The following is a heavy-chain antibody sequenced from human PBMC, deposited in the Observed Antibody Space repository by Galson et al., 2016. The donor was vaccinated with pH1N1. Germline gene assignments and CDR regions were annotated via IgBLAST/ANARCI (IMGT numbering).Heavy chain of an antibody. CDR1: GFTFSSYS. CDR3: ARGGRLPTRPLEGDDS. J-gene: IGHJ4*02. D-gene: IGHD3-3*01. Sequence: SLRLSCAASGFTFSSYSMNWVRQAPGKGLEWVSYISSSSSTIYYADSVKGRFTISRDNAKKSLYLRMNSLRDDDTAMYYCARGGRLPTRPLEGDDSWGQGTLVTVSS. V-gene: IGHV3-48*02. CDR2: ISSSSSTI.